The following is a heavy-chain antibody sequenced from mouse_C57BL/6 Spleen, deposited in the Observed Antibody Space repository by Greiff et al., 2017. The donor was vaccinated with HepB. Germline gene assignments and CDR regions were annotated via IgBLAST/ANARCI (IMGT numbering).Heavy chain of an antibody. J-gene: IGHJ2*01. CDR1: GYAFSSSW. Sequence: QVQLQQSGPELVKPGASVKISCKASGYAFSSSWMNWVKQRPGKGLEWIGRIYPGDGDTNYNGKFKGKATLTADKSSSTAYMQLSSLTSEDSAVYFCARQDYGNYFDYWGQGTTLTVSS. CDR2: IYPGDGDT. D-gene: IGHD2-1*01. CDR3: ARQDYGNYFDY. V-gene: IGHV1-82*01.